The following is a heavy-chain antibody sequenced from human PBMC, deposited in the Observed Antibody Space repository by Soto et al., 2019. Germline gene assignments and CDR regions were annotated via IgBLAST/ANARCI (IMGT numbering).Heavy chain of an antibody. CDR3: ARVERGTATTVVDAFDI. CDR1: GGSISSSSYY. J-gene: IGHJ3*02. V-gene: IGHV4-39*01. CDR2: IYYSGST. Sequence: SETLSLTCTFSGGSISSSSYYLGWIRQPPGKGLEWIGSIYYSGSTYYNPSLKSRVTISVDTSKNQFSLKMSSVTAADTALYYCARVERGTATTVVDAFDIWGPGTLVTVSS. D-gene: IGHD1-1*01.